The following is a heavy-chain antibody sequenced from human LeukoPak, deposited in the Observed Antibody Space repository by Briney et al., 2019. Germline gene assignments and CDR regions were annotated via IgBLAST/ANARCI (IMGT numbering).Heavy chain of an antibody. J-gene: IGHJ4*02. D-gene: IGHD1-1*01. CDR3: ARHGNDFGYYFDY. Sequence: PSETLSLTCTVSGGSISRYYWSWIRLPPGKGLEWIGYLYYSGSTNYNPSLKSRVTISVDTSKNQFSLELSSVTAADTAVYYCARHGNDFGYYFDYWGQGTLVAVSS. CDR2: LYYSGST. V-gene: IGHV4-59*08. CDR1: GGSISRYY.